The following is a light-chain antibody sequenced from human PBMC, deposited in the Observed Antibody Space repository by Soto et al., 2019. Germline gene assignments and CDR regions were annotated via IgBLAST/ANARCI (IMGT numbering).Light chain of an antibody. CDR3: SSYRSGGTFV. CDR2: ASS. CDR1: SSDVGSYNY. J-gene: IGLJ1*01. Sequence: QSVLAQPASVSGSPGQSITISCTGTSSDVGSYNYVSWYQHHPGKAPRLMIYASSNRPSGVSHRFSGSRSGNTASLTISGLQAEDEADYYCSSYRSGGTFVFGSGTKVTVL. V-gene: IGLV2-14*01.